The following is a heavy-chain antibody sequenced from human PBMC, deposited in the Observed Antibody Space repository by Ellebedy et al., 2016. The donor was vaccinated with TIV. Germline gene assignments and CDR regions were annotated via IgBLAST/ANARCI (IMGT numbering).Heavy chain of an antibody. D-gene: IGHD4-17*01. CDR2: IYQDGSEQ. Sequence: PGGSLRLSCEASGFNFRSYWTSWVRQAPGKGLEWVANIYQDGSEQYYVDSVKGRFTISRDNARNSVYLQMNSLRAEDTAVYYCARRGSYGDYSVRVNSWFDLWGQGTLVTVSS. CDR3: ARRGSYGDYSVRVNSWFDL. V-gene: IGHV3-7*01. J-gene: IGHJ5*02. CDR1: GFNFRSYW.